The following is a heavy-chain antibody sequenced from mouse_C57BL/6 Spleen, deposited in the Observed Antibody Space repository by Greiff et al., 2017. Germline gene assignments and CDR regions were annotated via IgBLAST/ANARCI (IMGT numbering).Heavy chain of an antibody. CDR2: IWSGGST. D-gene: IGHD2-5*01. CDR1: GFSLTSYG. Sequence: QVHVKQSGPGLVQPSQSLSITCTVSGFSLTSYGVHWVRQSPGKGLEWLGVIWSGGSTDYNAAFISRLSISKDNSKSQVFFKMNSLQADDTAIYYCARNGYSNYEAWFAYWGQGTLVTVSA. CDR3: ARNGYSNYEAWFAY. J-gene: IGHJ3*01. V-gene: IGHV2-2*01.